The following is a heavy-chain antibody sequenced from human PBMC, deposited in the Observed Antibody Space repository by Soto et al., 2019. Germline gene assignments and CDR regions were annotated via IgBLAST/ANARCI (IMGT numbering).Heavy chain of an antibody. CDR2: ISGTGFTT. CDR3: ARGGVY. CDR1: GFNFSNYD. V-gene: IGHV3-48*03. D-gene: IGHD2-8*01. J-gene: IGHJ4*02. Sequence: PGGSLRLSCAASGFNFSNYDMNWVRQAPGGGLEWIAFISGTGFTTYYAGSAWPRFTISRDNSQSALFLQMDSLTVDDSGIYFCARGGVYWGQGVPVTVSS.